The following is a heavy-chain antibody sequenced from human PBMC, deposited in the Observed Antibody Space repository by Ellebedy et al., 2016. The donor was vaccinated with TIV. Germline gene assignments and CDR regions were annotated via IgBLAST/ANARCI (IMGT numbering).Heavy chain of an antibody. CDR1: GFTLSSFW. CDR2: INSDGSLI. Sequence: GGSLRLSCAASGFTLSSFWMHWVRQVPGKGLVWVSRINSDGSLIDYADSVKGRFTISRDNAKNSLYLQMDSLRAEDTAVYYCARGSQESNSGMDVWGQGTTVTVSS. CDR3: ARGSQESNSGMDV. D-gene: IGHD4-11*01. V-gene: IGHV3-74*01. J-gene: IGHJ6*02.